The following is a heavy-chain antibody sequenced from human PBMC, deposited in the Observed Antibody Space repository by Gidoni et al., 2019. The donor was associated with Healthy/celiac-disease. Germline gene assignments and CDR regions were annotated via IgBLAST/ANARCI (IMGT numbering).Heavy chain of an antibody. CDR1: GFTFSSYA. CDR3: AKPLGEQWLTQGLFDY. V-gene: IGHV3-23*01. J-gene: IGHJ4*02. CDR2: ISGSGGST. D-gene: IGHD6-19*01. Sequence: EVQLLESGGGLVQPGGSLRLSCAASGFTFSSYAMSWVRQAPGKGLEWVSAISGSGGSTYYADSVKGRFTISRDNSKNTLYLQMNSLRAEDTAVYYCAKPLGEQWLTQGLFDYWGQGTLVTVSS.